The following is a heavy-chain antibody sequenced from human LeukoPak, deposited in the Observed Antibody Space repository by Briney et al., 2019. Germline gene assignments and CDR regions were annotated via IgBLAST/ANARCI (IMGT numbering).Heavy chain of an antibody. CDR2: IKSKIAGGTT. J-gene: IGHJ4*02. V-gene: IGHV3-15*01. D-gene: IGHD6-19*01. CDR3: TTDGAVAGQSNIDY. CDR1: GFTFSNAW. Sequence: GGSLRLSCAASGFTFSNAWMSWVRQAPGKGLEWVGRIKSKIAGGTTDYAAPVKGRFTISRDDSRNTVYLQMNSLKTEDTAVYYCTTDGAVAGQSNIDYWGQGTLVTVSS.